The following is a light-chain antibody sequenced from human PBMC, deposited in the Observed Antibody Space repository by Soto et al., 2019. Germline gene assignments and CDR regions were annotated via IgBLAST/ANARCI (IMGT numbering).Light chain of an antibody. CDR1: SSDVGGYKY. CDR3: SSYTSSSPCV. CDR2: EVS. V-gene: IGLV2-14*01. Sequence: QSVLTQPASVSGSPGQSITISCTGTSSDVGGYKYVSWYQQYPGKAPKLMMYEVSNRPSGASNRFSGSKSGNTASLTISGLQAEDEADYYCSSYTSSSPCVFGTGTKVTVL. J-gene: IGLJ1*01.